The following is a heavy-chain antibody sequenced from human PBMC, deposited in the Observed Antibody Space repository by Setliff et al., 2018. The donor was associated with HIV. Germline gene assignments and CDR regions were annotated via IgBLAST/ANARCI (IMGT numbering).Heavy chain of an antibody. CDR2: ITAYNGNT. D-gene: IGHD5-18*01. CDR1: GYTFTSYG. CDR3: ATGGDSYDPGAFDM. Sequence: ASVKVSCKASGYTFTSYGINWVRQAPGQGLEWMGWITAYNGNTNYAQKVQGRVTMTTDTSTSTAYMELRSLRSDDTAVYYCATGGDSYDPGAFDMWGQGTKVT. J-gene: IGHJ3*02. V-gene: IGHV1-18*01.